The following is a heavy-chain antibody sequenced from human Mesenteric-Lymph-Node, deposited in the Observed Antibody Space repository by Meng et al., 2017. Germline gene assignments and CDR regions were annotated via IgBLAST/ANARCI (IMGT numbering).Heavy chain of an antibody. J-gene: IGHJ4*02. CDR3: ATVPYSGSYFWGYFDY. Sequence: ASVKVSCKVSGYTLTELSMHWVRQAPGKGLEWMGGFDPEDGETIYAQKFQGRVTMTEDTSTDTAYMELSSLRSEDTAVYYGATVPYSGSYFWGYFDYWGQGTLVTVSS. V-gene: IGHV1-24*01. CDR2: FDPEDGET. CDR1: GYTLTELS. D-gene: IGHD1-26*01.